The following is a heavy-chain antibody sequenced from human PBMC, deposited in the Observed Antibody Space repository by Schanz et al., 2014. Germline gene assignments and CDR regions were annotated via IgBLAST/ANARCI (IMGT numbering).Heavy chain of an antibody. V-gene: IGHV1-2*02. CDR3: ARTASHDVWRGYIPHYAFDL. CDR1: GNTLSAYY. Sequence: QVHLVQSGADVKKPGATVKVSCKASGNTLSAYYIHWIRQAPGQGLEWMGWIDPNSGGTNYAQKFQGRVTMTSYTSITTVYMEVNSLTSDYTAVFYCARTASHDVWRGYIPHYAFDLWGQGTVVIVSS. D-gene: IGHD3-3*01. J-gene: IGHJ3*01. CDR2: IDPNSGGT.